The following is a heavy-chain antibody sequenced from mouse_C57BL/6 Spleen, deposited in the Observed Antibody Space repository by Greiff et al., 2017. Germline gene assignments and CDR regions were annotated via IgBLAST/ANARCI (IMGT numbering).Heavy chain of an antibody. CDR1: GYTFTSYG. V-gene: IGHV1-81*01. J-gene: IGHJ1*03. Sequence: VQLQQSGAELARPGASVKLSCKASGYTFTSYGISWVKQRTGQGLEWIGEIYPRSGNTYYNEKFKGKATLTADKSSSTAYMELRSLTSEDSAVYVCERKSAIVTTSWYFDVWGTGTTVTVSS. CDR3: ERKSAIVTTSWYFDV. CDR2: IYPRSGNT. D-gene: IGHD2-1*01.